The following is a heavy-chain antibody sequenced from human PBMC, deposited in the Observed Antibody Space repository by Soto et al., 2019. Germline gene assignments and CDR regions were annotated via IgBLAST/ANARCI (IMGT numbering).Heavy chain of an antibody. CDR3: AKRGLGCSGGSCYYYYYMDV. Sequence: PGGYLRLSCAASGFTFSSDAMSWVRQAPGKGLVWVSAISGSGGSTYYVDSVKGRFTISRDNSKNTLYLQVNSLRAEDTAVYYCAKRGLGCSGGSCYYYYYMDVWGKGTTVTVSS. D-gene: IGHD2-15*01. CDR2: ISGSGGST. V-gene: IGHV3-23*01. CDR1: GFTFSSDA. J-gene: IGHJ6*03.